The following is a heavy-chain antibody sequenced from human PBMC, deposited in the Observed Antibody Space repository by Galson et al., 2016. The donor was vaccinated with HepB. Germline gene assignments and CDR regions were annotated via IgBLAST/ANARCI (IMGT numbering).Heavy chain of an antibody. J-gene: IGHJ6*02. V-gene: IGHV3-23*01. CDR2: ISGSGDST. Sequence: SLRLSCAASGFIFSTYAMSWVRQAPGKGLERVSAISGSGDSTYYADSVKGRFTISRDNSKNTLYLQMNSLRGEDTAVYYCAKGRADLTDYYYYGMDVWGHGTTVTVSS. CDR1: GFIFSTYA. D-gene: IGHD4/OR15-4a*01. CDR3: AKGRADLTDYYYYGMDV.